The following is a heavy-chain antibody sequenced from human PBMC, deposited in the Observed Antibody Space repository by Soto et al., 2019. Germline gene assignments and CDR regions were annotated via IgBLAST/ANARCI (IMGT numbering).Heavy chain of an antibody. J-gene: IGHJ4*02. CDR3: ARFQSSVAGTLADY. CDR2: INPNSGGT. D-gene: IGHD6-19*01. Sequence: ASVKVSCKTSGFTFTDYYMHCVLQSALQWLDWMGCINPNSGGTNYAQSFQGRVTMTRDTSISAAYMEVRRLRSDDTAVYYCARFQSSVAGTLADYWGQGTLVTVSS. CDR1: GFTFTDYY. V-gene: IGHV1-2*02.